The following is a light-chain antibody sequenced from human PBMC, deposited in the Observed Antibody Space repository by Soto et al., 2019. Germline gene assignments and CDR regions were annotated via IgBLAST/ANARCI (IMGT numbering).Light chain of an antibody. CDR1: SSDVGGYNY. Sequence: QSALTQPASVSGSTGQSITISCTGTSSDVGGYNYVSWYQQHPGKAPQLMIYEVSNRPSGVSNRFSGSKSGNTASLTISGLQAEDEAYYYCSSYTSSSTLVFGGGTKLTVL. J-gene: IGLJ2*01. V-gene: IGLV2-14*01. CDR3: SSYTSSSTLV. CDR2: EVS.